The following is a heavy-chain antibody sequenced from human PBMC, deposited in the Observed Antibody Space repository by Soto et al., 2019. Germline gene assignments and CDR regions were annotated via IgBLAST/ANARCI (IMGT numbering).Heavy chain of an antibody. CDR2: INSDGSST. CDR3: ARSGPAGDYDFWSGYYTGINYYYYYGMDV. CDR1: GFTFSSYW. D-gene: IGHD3-3*01. Sequence: PGGSLRLSCVTSGFTFSSYWMHWVRQAPGKGLVWVSRINSDGSSTSYADSVKGRFTISRDNAKNTLYLQMNSLRAEDTAVYYCARSGPAGDYDFWSGYYTGINYYYYYGMDVWGQGTTVTVSS. J-gene: IGHJ6*02. V-gene: IGHV3-74*01.